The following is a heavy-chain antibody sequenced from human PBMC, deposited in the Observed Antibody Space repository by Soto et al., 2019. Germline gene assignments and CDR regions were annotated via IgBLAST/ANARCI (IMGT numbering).Heavy chain of an antibody. CDR1: GGTFSSYA. CDR3: ARDRGPSSGYYPYWFDP. J-gene: IGHJ5*02. CDR2: IIPIFGTA. V-gene: IGHV1-69*12. D-gene: IGHD3-22*01. Sequence: QVQLVQSGAEVKKPGSSVKVSCKASGGTFSSYAISWVRQAPGQGLEWMGEIIPIFGTANYAQKFQGRVTIPADESTCTAYMELSSLRSEDTAVYYCARDRGPSSGYYPYWFDPWGQGTLVTVSS.